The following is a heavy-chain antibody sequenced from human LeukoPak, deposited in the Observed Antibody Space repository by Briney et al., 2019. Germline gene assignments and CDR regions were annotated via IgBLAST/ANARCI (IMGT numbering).Heavy chain of an antibody. CDR1: GFIFSSYT. D-gene: IGHD3-10*01. CDR2: ISYDGSNK. V-gene: IGHV3-30-3*01. CDR3: VRDRGWYHFDL. Sequence: GGSLRLSCAASGFIFSSYTVHWVRQAPGKGLEWVALISYDGSNKYSADSVKGRFTISRDNTKNSLFLQLNSLRAEDTAVYYCVRDRGWYHFDLWGQGTLVTVSS. J-gene: IGHJ4*02.